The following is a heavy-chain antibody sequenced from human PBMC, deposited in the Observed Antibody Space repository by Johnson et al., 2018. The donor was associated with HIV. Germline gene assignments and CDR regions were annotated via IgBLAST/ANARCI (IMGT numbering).Heavy chain of an antibody. CDR2: IKRGVDGGTT. D-gene: IGHD3/OR15-3a*01. CDR3: AREFGQASSYAFDI. CDR1: GLKFYNAW. Sequence: VQLVESGGGLVTPGGSLRISCSASGLKFYNAWMTWVRQAPGKGLEWVGHIKRGVDGGTTDYSAPVKGRFTILRDDSKNILYLQMNNLKAEDTALYYCAREFGQASSYAFDIWGQGTMVTVSS. V-gene: IGHV3-15*01. J-gene: IGHJ3*02.